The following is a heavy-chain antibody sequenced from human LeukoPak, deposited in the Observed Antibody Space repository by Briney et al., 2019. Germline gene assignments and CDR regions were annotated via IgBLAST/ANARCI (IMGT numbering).Heavy chain of an antibody. CDR3: ARGAHFQWELGSFDY. J-gene: IGHJ4*02. V-gene: IGHV5-51*01. Sequence: GESLKISCKGSGYSFTSYWIGWVRQMPGKGLEWMGMIYPGDSDTRYSPSFQGQVTISADKSISTAYLQWSSLKASDTAMYYCARGAHFQWELGSFDYWGQGTLVTVSS. CDR2: IYPGDSDT. CDR1: GYSFTSYW. D-gene: IGHD1-26*01.